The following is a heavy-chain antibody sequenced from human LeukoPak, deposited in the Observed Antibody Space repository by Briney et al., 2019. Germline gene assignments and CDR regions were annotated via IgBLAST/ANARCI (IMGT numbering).Heavy chain of an antibody. V-gene: IGHV4-59*01. CDR3: ARDCSGGSCYGAFEI. J-gene: IGHJ3*02. D-gene: IGHD2-15*01. CDR2: IYYSGST. CDR1: GGSISSYY. Sequence: SETLSLTCTVSGGSISSYYWSWIRQPPGKGLEWIGYIYYSGSTNYNPSLKSRVTISVDTSKNQFSLKLSSVTAADTAVYYCARDCSGGSCYGAFEIWGQGTMVTVSS.